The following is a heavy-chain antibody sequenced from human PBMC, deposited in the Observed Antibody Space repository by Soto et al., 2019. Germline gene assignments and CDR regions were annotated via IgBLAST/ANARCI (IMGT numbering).Heavy chain of an antibody. V-gene: IGHV4-34*01. CDR2: INHSGST. J-gene: IGHJ4*02. D-gene: IGHD2-15*01. Sequence: QVQLQQWGAGLLKPSETLSLTCAVYGGSFSGYYWSWIRQPPGKGLEWIGEINHSGSTNYNPSLKSRVTISVDTSKNQFSLKLSSVTAADTAVYYCARVLNVVVVAATLGYFDYWGQGTLVTVSS. CDR1: GGSFSGYY. CDR3: ARVLNVVVVAATLGYFDY.